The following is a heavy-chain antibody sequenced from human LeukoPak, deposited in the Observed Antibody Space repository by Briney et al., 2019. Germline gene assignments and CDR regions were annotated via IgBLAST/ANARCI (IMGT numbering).Heavy chain of an antibody. CDR2: ISSSSSYI. V-gene: IGHV3-21*01. CDR1: GFTFSSYS. CDR3: ARRPIVVVPDGGPNWFDP. J-gene: IGHJ5*02. D-gene: IGHD2-2*01. Sequence: PGGSLRLSCAASGFTFSSYSMNWVRQAPGKGLEWVSSISSSSSYIYYADSVKGRFTISRDNAKNSLYLQMNSLRAEDTAVYYCARRPIVVVPDGGPNWFDPWGQGTLVTVSS.